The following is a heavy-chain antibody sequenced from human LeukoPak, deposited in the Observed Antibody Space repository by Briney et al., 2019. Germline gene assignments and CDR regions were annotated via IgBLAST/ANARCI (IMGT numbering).Heavy chain of an antibody. J-gene: IGHJ4*02. Sequence: GASVKVYCKASGYTFTSYDINWVRQATGQGLEWMGWMNPNSGNTGYAQKFQGRVTMTRNTSISTAYMELSSLRSEDTAVYYCARGLPDFWSGYYTGDDYWGQGTLVTVSS. CDR1: GYTFTSYD. D-gene: IGHD3-3*01. V-gene: IGHV1-8*01. CDR3: ARGLPDFWSGYYTGDDY. CDR2: MNPNSGNT.